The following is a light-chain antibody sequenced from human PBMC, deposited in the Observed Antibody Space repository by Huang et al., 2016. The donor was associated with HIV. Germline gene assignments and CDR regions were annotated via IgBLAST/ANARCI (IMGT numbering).Light chain of an antibody. V-gene: IGKV4-1*01. Sequence: DIVMTQSPDSLAVSLGERATINCKSSQTILHDSDSRNYLAWYQHKPGQPPKLLIHWASTRNSGVPDRFIVSGSGTDVPLPISSLQAEDVAVYYCQQYYSSPFTFGPGTNVDI. CDR1: QTILHDSDSRNY. CDR3: QQYYSSPFT. J-gene: IGKJ3*01. CDR2: WAS.